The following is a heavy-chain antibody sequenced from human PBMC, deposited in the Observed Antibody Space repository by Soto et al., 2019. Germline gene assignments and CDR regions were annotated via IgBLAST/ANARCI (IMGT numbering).Heavy chain of an antibody. CDR1: GGNFRNYL. D-gene: IGHD2-2*01. Sequence: QVRLVQSGAEVKRPGSSVKVSCKASGGNFRNYLISWVRQAPGQRLEWMGGIIPMFGTAKYAQKFQGRVSITADESPTTAYMELSGLASADTALYYCTKAWCSSFSCSFEGDFDFWGQGTQVTVSS. CDR2: IIPMFGTA. V-gene: IGHV1-69*01. J-gene: IGHJ4*02. CDR3: TKAWCSSFSCSFEGDFDF.